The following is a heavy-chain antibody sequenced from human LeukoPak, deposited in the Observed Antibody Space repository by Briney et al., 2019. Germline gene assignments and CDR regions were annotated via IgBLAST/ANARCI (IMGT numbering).Heavy chain of an antibody. CDR2: IKQDGSEK. Sequence: PGGSLRLSCAASGFTFSSYWMSWVRQAPGKGLEWVANIKQDGSEKYYVDSVKGRFTISRDNAKNSLYLQMNSLRADDTAVYYCAKEKWRTNCYGSGSYSRGRVFQHWGQGTLVTVSS. V-gene: IGHV3-7*01. CDR1: GFTFSSYW. J-gene: IGHJ1*01. CDR3: AKEKWRTNCYGSGSYSRGRVFQH. D-gene: IGHD3-10*01.